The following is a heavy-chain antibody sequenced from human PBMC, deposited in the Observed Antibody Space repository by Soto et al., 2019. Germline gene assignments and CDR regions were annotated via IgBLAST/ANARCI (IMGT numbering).Heavy chain of an antibody. J-gene: IGHJ3*02. CDR3: ARGGGYCSGGSCYWESFDI. D-gene: IGHD2-15*01. CDR2: IIPIFGTA. CDR1: GGTFSSYA. Sequence: GASVKVSCKASGGTFSSYAISWVRQAPGQGLEWMGGIIPIFGTANYAQKYKGRVTITADESTSTAYMKLSSLRSEDTALYFCARGGGYCSGGSCYWESFDIWGQGTMVTVSS. V-gene: IGHV1-69*13.